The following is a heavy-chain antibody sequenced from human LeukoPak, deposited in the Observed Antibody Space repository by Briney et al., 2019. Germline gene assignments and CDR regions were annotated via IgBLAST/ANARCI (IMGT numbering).Heavy chain of an antibody. V-gene: IGHV3-21*01. CDR3: ARGPSLSWNVDY. CDR1: GFTFDDYG. CDR2: ISSSSSYI. D-gene: IGHD1-1*01. Sequence: GSLRLSCAASGFTFDDYGMNWVRQAPGKGLEWVSSISSSSSYIYYADSVKGRFTISRDNAKNSLYLQMNSLRAEDTAVYYCARGPSLSWNVDYWGQGTLVTVSS. J-gene: IGHJ4*02.